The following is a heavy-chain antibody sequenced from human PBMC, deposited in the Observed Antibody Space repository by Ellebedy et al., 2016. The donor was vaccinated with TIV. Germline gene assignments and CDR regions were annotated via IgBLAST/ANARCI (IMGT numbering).Heavy chain of an antibody. D-gene: IGHD6-19*01. CDR3: ARALGSGPCY. V-gene: IGHV3-30-3*01. CDR2: ISHDESNK. Sequence: GESLKISXAASGFTFSTYAIHWVRQAPGRGLECVALISHDESNKNYADSVKGRFTISRDNSKNTLFLQMNNLRAEDTAVYYCARALGSGPCYWGQGTLVTVSS. J-gene: IGHJ4*02. CDR1: GFTFSTYA.